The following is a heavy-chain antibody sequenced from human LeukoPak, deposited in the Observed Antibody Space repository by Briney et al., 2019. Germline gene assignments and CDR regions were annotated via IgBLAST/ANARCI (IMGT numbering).Heavy chain of an antibody. Sequence: GASVKVSCKASGYTFTSYDINWVRQATGQGLEWMGWMNPNSGNTGYAQKFQGRVTMTRNTSISTAYMELSSLRSEDTAVYYCARGTRDSSGYNFDYWGQGTLVTVSS. CDR3: ARGTRDSSGYNFDY. CDR1: GYTFTSYD. J-gene: IGHJ4*02. V-gene: IGHV1-8*01. CDR2: MNPNSGNT. D-gene: IGHD3-22*01.